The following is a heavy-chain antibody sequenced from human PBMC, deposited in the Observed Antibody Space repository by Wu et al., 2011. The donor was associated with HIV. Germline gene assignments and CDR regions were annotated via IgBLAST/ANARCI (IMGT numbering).Heavy chain of an antibody. CDR3: ARGTDSHYYYYYYMDV. Sequence: QVQLVQSGAEVKKPGSSVKVSCKASGGDFRSYPISWLRQAPGQGLEWMGWINPDSGGTNYAQKFQGRVTMTRDTSITTAYMELSRLRSDDTAVYYCARGTDSHYYYYYYMDVWGKGTTVTVSS. V-gene: IGHV1-2*02. CDR2: INPDSGGT. D-gene: IGHD3-22*01. J-gene: IGHJ6*03. CDR1: GGDFRSYP.